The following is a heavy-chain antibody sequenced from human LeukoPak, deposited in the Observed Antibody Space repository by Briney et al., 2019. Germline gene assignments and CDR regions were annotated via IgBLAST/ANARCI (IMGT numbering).Heavy chain of an antibody. D-gene: IGHD3-22*01. CDR3: AVVGSGYPLVVAD. V-gene: IGHV1-2*02. CDR1: GYTFTGYY. CDR2: INPNSGGT. J-gene: IGHJ4*02. Sequence: GASVKVSCKASGYTFTGYYMHWVRQAPGQGLEWMGWINPNSGGTNYAQKFQGRVTITADESTSTAYMELSSLRSEDTAVYYCAVVGSGYPLVVADWGQGTLVTVSS.